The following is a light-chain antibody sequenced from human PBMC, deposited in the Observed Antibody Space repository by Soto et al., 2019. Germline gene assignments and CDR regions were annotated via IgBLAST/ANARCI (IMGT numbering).Light chain of an antibody. CDR2: DVS. CDR3: SSYTSSSTTYV. Sequence: QSVLTQPSSVFGSPGQSITISFTGTSSDVGGYNYVSWYQQHPGKTPKLMIYDVSSRPSGVSNRFSCAKSGNTATLTISGLQTEDEAGYYCSSYTSSSTTYVFGTGTKVTVL. CDR1: SSDVGGYNY. V-gene: IGLV2-14*01. J-gene: IGLJ1*01.